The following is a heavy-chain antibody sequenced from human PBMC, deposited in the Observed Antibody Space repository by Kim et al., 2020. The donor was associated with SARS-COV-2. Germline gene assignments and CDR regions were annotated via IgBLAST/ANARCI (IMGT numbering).Heavy chain of an antibody. J-gene: IGHJ6*02. Sequence: LKSRVTISVDTSKNQFSLKLSSVTAADTAVYYCASGSYYDFWSGRYGMDVWGQGTTVTVSS. D-gene: IGHD3-3*01. V-gene: IGHV4-59*09. CDR3: ASGSYYDFWSGRYGMDV.